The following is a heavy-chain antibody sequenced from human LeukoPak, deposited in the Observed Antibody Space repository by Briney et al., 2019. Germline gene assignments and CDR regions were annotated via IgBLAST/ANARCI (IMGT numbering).Heavy chain of an antibody. CDR3: ARWRTVVTPDAFDI. V-gene: IGHV1-2*04. CDR1: GYTFTGYY. D-gene: IGHD4-23*01. CDR2: INPNSGGT. Sequence: ASVKVSCKASGYTFTGYYMHWVRQAPGQGLEWMGWINPNSGGTNYAQKFQGWVTMTRDTSISTAYMELSSLRSEDTAVYYCARWRTVVTPDAFDIWGQGTMVTVSS. J-gene: IGHJ3*02.